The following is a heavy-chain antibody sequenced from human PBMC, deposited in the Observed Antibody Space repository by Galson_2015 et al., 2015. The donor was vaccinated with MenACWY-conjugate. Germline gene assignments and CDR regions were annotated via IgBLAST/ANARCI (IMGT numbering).Heavy chain of an antibody. D-gene: IGHD3-10*01. J-gene: IGHJ4*02. CDR2: INPSGGST. Sequence: QSGAEVKEPGASVKVPCKASGYTFTSYYMHWVRQAPGQGLEWMGIINPSGGSTSYAQKFQGRVTMTRDTSTSTVYMELSSLRSEDTAVYYCARWGPMVRGVTHSYFDYWGQGTLVTVSS. V-gene: IGHV1-46*01. CDR3: ARWGPMVRGVTHSYFDY. CDR1: GYTFTSYY.